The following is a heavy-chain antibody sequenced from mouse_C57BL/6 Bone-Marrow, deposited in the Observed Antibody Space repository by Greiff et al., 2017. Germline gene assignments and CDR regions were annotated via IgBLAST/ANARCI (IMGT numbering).Heavy chain of an antibody. V-gene: IGHV14-4*01. J-gene: IGHJ4*01. CDR1: GFNIKDDY. Sequence: EVQLQQSGAELVRPGASVKLSCTASGFNIKDDYMHWVKQRPEQGLAWIGWIDPENGDTEYASKFQGKATITADTSSNTAYLQLSSLTSEDTAVYYCTLYCYDYYAMDYWGQGTSVTVSS. CDR3: TLYCYDYYAMDY. CDR2: IDPENGDT. D-gene: IGHD2-12*01.